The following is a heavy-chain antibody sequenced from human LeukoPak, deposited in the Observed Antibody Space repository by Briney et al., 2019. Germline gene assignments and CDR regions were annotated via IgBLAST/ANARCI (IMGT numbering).Heavy chain of an antibody. CDR1: GFTFSNHN. CDR2: TSGRGEAI. J-gene: IGHJ6*04. D-gene: IGHD3-10*02. V-gene: IGHV3-48*01. CDR3: AELGITMIGGV. Sequence: GGSLRLSCAASGFTFSNHNMDWVRQAPGKGLEWISYTSGRGEAIFYADSVQGRFTISRDNAKNSIYLQMNGLTAEDTAVYYCAELGITMIGGVWGKGTTVTISS.